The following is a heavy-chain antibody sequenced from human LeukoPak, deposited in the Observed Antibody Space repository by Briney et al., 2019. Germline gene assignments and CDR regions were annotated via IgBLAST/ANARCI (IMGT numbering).Heavy chain of an antibody. CDR3: ARRRSYCSSTSCYTLTNWFDP. J-gene: IGHJ5*02. D-gene: IGHD2-2*02. CDR1: GYSFTNYW. Sequence: GESLTISFKGSGYSFTNYWIAWVRQMPGKGLEWMGIIYPSDSDTRYSPSFQGQVTISVDKSISTAYLQWSSLKASDTAMYYCARRRSYCSSTSCYTLTNWFDPWGQGTLVTVSS. V-gene: IGHV5-51*01. CDR2: IYPSDSDT.